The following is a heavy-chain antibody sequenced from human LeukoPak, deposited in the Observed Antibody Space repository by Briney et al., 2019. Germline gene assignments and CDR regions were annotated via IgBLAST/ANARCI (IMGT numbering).Heavy chain of an antibody. Sequence: ASVKVSCKASGYTFTSYDINWVRQATGQGLEWMGWMNPNSSNTGYAQKLQGRVTMTRNTSISTAYMELSSLRSEDTAVYYCARGPYYYDSSGSPRWFDPWGQGTLVTVSS. V-gene: IGHV1-8*01. J-gene: IGHJ5*02. CDR3: ARGPYYYDSSGSPRWFDP. CDR2: MNPNSSNT. D-gene: IGHD3-22*01. CDR1: GYTFTSYD.